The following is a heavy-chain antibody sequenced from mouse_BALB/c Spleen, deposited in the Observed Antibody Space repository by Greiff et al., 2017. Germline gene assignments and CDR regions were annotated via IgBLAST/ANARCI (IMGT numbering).Heavy chain of an antibody. J-gene: IGHJ2*01. D-gene: IGHD2-1*01. V-gene: IGHV14-3*02. Sequence: EVQLQQSGAELVKPGASVKLSCTASGFNFKDTYMHWVKQRPEQGLEWIGRIDPANGNTKYDPKFQGKATITADTSSNTAYLQLSSLTSEDTAVYYCARNGNYRGYFDYWGQGTTLTVSS. CDR3: ARNGNYRGYFDY. CDR1: GFNFKDTY. CDR2: IDPANGNT.